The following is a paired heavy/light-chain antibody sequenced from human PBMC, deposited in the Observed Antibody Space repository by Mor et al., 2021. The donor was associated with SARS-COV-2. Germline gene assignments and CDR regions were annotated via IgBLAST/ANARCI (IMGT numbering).Heavy chain of an antibody. D-gene: IGHD3-22*01. V-gene: IGHV1-69*14. CDR2: IVPLVDKR. CDR1: RNTFNKFA. CDR3: ARGPDRYYEYDNSGPRGFWFFDV. J-gene: IGHJ2*01. Sequence: QVQLLQSGAEVRKPGSSVKVSCESSRNTFNKFAFNWLRQVPGQGPEWVAGIVPLVDKRGYGPTFEGRATITADKSAYTIYLELRGLTSEDTAIYYCARGPDRYYEYDNSGPRGFWFFDVWGRGTLITVSS.
Light chain of an antibody. Sequence: EIVMRQSPATLSVSPGDRVTLSCRASQNIDSNLAWYQQKPGQPPRLLIFRASSRATGVPSRFSGSGSGAAFTLTISSLQSEDFAFYFCQQHYTGPGTFGQGTKVEIK. CDR2: RAS. CDR1: QNIDSN. V-gene: IGKV3-15*01. J-gene: IGKJ2*01. CDR3: QQHYTGPGT.